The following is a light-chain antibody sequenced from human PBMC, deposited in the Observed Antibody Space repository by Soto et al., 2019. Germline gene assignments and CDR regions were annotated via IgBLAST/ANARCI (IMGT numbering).Light chain of an antibody. CDR1: IIGNKR. CDR3: QVWDIMTDNYV. Sequence: SYELTQPPSVSVAPEKTATITCGGNIIGNKRVHWYRQKPGQAPVLVISYDSDRPSGIPERFSGSNSGNTATLTISRVEDGDEADYYCQVWDIMTDNYVFGPGTKVTVL. CDR2: YDS. V-gene: IGLV3-21*04. J-gene: IGLJ1*01.